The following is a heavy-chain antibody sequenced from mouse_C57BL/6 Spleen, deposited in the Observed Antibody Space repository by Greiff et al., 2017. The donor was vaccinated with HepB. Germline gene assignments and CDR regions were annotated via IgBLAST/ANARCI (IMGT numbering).Heavy chain of an antibody. CDR1: GYTFTDYY. J-gene: IGHJ3*01. D-gene: IGHD1-1*01. CDR3: ARHGSSSWFAY. CDR2: IYPGSGNT. V-gene: IGHV1-76*01. Sequence: VQLQQSGAELVRPGASVKLSCKASGYTFTDYYINWVKQRPGQGLEWIARIYPGSGNTYYNEKFKGKATLTAEKSSSTAYMQLSSLTSEDSAVYFCARHGSSSWFAYWGQGTLVTVSA.